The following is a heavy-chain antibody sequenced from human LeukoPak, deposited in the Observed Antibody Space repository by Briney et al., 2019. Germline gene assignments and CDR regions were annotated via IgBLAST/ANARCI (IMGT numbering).Heavy chain of an antibody. CDR2: FYSSGSA. CDR1: GGSIGAYY. V-gene: IGHV4-4*07. CDR3: ARDIVEEVSGECYFDY. J-gene: IGHJ4*02. D-gene: IGHD2-15*01. Sequence: ASETLSLTCTVSGGSIGAYYWSWIRQPAGKGLEWIGRFYSSGSANYNPSLKSRVTMSVDTSRNQFSLKLSSVTAADTAVYYCARDIVEEVSGECYFDYWGQGTLVTVSS.